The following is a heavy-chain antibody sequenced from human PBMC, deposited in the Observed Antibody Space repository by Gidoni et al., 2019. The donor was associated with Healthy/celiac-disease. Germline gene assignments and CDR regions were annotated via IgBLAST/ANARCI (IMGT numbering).Heavy chain of an antibody. D-gene: IGHD3-22*01. CDR1: GFTFSSYA. CDR2: ISGSGGST. CDR3: VTRDYDSSGYY. V-gene: IGHV3-23*01. Sequence: EVQLLESGGGLVQPGGSLRLSCPASGFTFSSYAMSWVRQAPGKGLEWVSAISGSGGSTYYADSVKGRFTISRDNSKNTLYLQMNSLRAEDTAVYYCVTRDYDSSGYYWGQGTLVTVSS. J-gene: IGHJ4*02.